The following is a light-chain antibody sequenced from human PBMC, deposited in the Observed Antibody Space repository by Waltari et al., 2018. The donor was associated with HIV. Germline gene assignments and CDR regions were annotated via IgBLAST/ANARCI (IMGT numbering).Light chain of an antibody. V-gene: IGKV1-5*03. Sequence: DIQLTQSPSTLSASVGDRVTITCRASQSISSWVAWYQQKPGKAPKLLIYKVSSLESGLPSSFSGSGAGTEFTLSISSLQTDDFATYDCQHNKSYARKFGQGTKLEIK. CDR3: QHNKSYARK. CDR2: KVS. J-gene: IGKJ2*01. CDR1: QSISSW.